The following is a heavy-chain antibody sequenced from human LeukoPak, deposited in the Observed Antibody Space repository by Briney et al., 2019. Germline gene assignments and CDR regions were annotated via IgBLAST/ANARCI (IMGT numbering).Heavy chain of an antibody. D-gene: IGHD6-13*01. CDR2: ISGSGGST. Sequence: GGSLRLSCAASGFTFSSYSMNWVRQAPGKGLEWVSAISGSGGSTYYADSVKGRFTISRDNSKNTLYLQMNSLRAEDTAVYYCAIFSGGIAAAPGYWGQGTLVTVSS. CDR1: GFTFSSYS. J-gene: IGHJ4*02. V-gene: IGHV3-23*01. CDR3: AIFSGGIAAAPGY.